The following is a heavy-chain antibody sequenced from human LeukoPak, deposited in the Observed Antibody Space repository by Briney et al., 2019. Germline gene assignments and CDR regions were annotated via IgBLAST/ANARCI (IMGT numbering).Heavy chain of an antibody. CDR3: ARDLEESSSPPYYYYYGMDV. D-gene: IGHD3-3*01. J-gene: IGHJ6*02. Sequence: PGGSLRLSCAASGFTFSHMNWVRQAPGKGLEWVSYISSSSTTIYYADSVKGRFTISRDNAKNSLYLQMNSLRAEDTAVYYCARDLEESSSPPYYYYYGMDVWGQGTTVTVSS. CDR2: ISSSSTTI. CDR1: GFTFSH. V-gene: IGHV3-48*01.